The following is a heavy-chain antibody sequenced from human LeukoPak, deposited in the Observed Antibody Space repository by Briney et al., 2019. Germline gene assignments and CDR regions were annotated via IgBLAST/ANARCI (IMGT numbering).Heavy chain of an antibody. CDR3: AKERAGYTNPYYFDY. Sequence: GGCLRLSCAAPGFTFSTYAMSWVRQAPGKGLGCVSTISRSCATTYYANSVRGPFTISRDNSKNTLYLHMNRPRAGDTPVYYCAKERAGYTNPYYFDYWGQGTLVTVSS. CDR1: GFTFSTYA. D-gene: IGHD3-16*02. V-gene: IGHV3-23*01. J-gene: IGHJ4*02. CDR2: ISRSCATT.